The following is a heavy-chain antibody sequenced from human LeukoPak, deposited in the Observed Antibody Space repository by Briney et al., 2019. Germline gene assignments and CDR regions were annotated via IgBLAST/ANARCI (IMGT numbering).Heavy chain of an antibody. Sequence: PGGSLRLSCAASGFTFHNFGMLWVRQPPGKGLQWVAAINPDGNEKYYADSARGRFIISRDNSKNTLYLQIYSLTVVDTAVYYCARDADTSGNHWFFDVCGRGTLVTASS. CDR2: INPDGNEK. CDR1: GFTFHNFG. V-gene: IGHV3-33*08. D-gene: IGHD6-19*01. CDR3: ARDADTSGNHWFFDV. J-gene: IGHJ2*01.